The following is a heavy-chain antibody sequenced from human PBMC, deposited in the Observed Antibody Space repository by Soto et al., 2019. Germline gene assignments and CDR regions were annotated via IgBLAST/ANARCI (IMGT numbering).Heavy chain of an antibody. CDR1: GFTFSSYS. J-gene: IGHJ5*02. D-gene: IGHD3-9*01. Sequence: GGSLRLCCAASGFTFSSYSMNWVRQAPGKGLEWVSYISSSSSTIYYADSVKGRFTISRDNAKNSLYLQMNSLRDEDTAVYYCARVTRPTYYDILTGYYNDNWFDPWGQGTLVTVSS. V-gene: IGHV3-48*02. CDR2: ISSSSSTI. CDR3: ARVTRPTYYDILTGYYNDNWFDP.